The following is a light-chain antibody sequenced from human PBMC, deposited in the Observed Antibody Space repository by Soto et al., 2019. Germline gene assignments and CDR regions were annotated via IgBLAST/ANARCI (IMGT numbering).Light chain of an antibody. CDR1: QGISSY. Sequence: DIQLTQSPSFLSASVGDRVTITCRASQGISSYLAWYQQKPGKAPKLLIYAASTLQSGVPSRFSGSGSGTEFTLTISSLQPEYFATYYCQQLNSYPVGTFGGGTQVEIK. CDR2: AAS. V-gene: IGKV1-9*01. CDR3: QQLNSYPVGT. J-gene: IGKJ4*01.